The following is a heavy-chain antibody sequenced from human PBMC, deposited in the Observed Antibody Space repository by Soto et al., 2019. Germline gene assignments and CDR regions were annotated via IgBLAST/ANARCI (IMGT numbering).Heavy chain of an antibody. CDR3: ARDLGSGWSDY. CDR2: TYYRSKWYN. CDR1: GDSVSNNSAA. D-gene: IGHD6-19*01. Sequence: QTRTHTCAISGDSVSNNSAAWNWIRHSPSRGLEWLGRTYYRSKWYNDYAVSVKSRITINPDTSKNQFSLQLNSVTPEDTAVYYCARDLGSGWSDYWGQGNLVTGSS. J-gene: IGHJ4*02. V-gene: IGHV6-1*01.